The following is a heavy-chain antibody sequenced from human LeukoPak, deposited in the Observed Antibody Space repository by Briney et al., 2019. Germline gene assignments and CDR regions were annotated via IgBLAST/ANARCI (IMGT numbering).Heavy chain of an antibody. CDR3: GCSSNRWKRGGGCRDY. CDR2: IYYSGST. D-gene: IGHD2-2*01. V-gene: IGHV4-59*12. CDR1: GGSISSYS. J-gene: IGHJ4*02. Sequence: PSETLSLTCTVSGGSISSYSWSWIRQPPGKGLEWIGYIYYSGSTYYNPSLKSRVTISVDTSKNQFSLKLSSVTAADTAVYYCGCSSNRWKRGGGCRDYWGQGTLVTVSS.